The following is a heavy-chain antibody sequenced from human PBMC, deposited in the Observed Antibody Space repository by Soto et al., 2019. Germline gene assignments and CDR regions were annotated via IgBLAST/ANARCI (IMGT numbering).Heavy chain of an antibody. Sequence: QVQVVQSGAEVKKPGSSVKVSCKTSGDTFRTYVISWVRQAPGQGLEWMGGIIPIFGTSNYAQKFKDRVTITADRSTSTDYMELSSLRSDDSAVYYCARGSGDAYGDYHAFDVWGQGTMVTVSS. CDR1: GDTFRTYV. CDR3: ARGSGDAYGDYHAFDV. CDR2: IIPIFGTS. D-gene: IGHD4-17*01. J-gene: IGHJ3*01. V-gene: IGHV1-69*06.